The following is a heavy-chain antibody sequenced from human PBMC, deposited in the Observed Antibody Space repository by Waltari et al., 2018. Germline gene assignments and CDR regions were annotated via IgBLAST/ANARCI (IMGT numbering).Heavy chain of an antibody. Sequence: QLRLQESGPGLVRPSETLSLTCGVSGGTMGSTSYYWAWIRQPPGKGLEWIWISLYTGTSYYNPSRKSRLSMSVDIFENNFSLKRASVTTADAAVYYCATQSVLTSFGSAHPTWFDSWGQGTPVTVSS. CDR1: GGTMGSTSYY. CDR3: ATQSVLTSFGSAHPTWFDS. CDR2: SLYTGTS. V-gene: IGHV4-39*01. D-gene: IGHD3-9*01. J-gene: IGHJ5*01.